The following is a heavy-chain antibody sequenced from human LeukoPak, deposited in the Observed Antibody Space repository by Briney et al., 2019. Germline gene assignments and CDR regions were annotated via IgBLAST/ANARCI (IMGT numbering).Heavy chain of an antibody. CDR3: ARIDLGDDAFDI. CDR1: GGSFSGYY. Sequence: SETLSLTCAVYGGSFSGYYWRGIRQPPGKGGEWSGEINHSGSTNYNPSLTSRVTISVDTSKNQFSLKLSSVTAADTAVYYCARIDLGDDAFDIWGQGTMVTVSS. J-gene: IGHJ3*02. V-gene: IGHV4-34*01. CDR2: INHSGST.